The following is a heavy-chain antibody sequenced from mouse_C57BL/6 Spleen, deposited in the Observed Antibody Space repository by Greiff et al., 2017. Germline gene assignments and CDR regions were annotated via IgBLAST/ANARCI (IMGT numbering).Heavy chain of an antibody. CDR2: INSNGSST. CDR1: GFTFSDYY. Sequence: EVKLMESEGGLVQPGSSMKLSCTASGFTFSDYYMAWVRQVPEKGLEWVANINSNGSSTYYLDSLKSRFIISRDNAKNILYLQMSSLKSEDTATYYCSRESYGNYIAYWGQGTLVTVSA. CDR3: SRESYGNYIAY. D-gene: IGHD2-1*01. J-gene: IGHJ3*01. V-gene: IGHV5-16*01.